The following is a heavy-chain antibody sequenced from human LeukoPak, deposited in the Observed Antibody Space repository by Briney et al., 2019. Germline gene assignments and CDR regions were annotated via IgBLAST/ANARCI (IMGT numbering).Heavy chain of an antibody. CDR2: ISAYNGNT. Sequence: GASVKVSCKYSGDTFTHYEISWVGQAPGQGLEWMGWISAYNGNTNYAQKLQGRVTMTTDTSTSTAYMELRSLRSDDSAVYFCARVSIPPYSSSWYQPFDYWGQGTLVTVSS. CDR1: GDTFTHYE. D-gene: IGHD6-13*01. J-gene: IGHJ4*02. CDR3: ARVSIPPYSSSWYQPFDY. V-gene: IGHV1-18*01.